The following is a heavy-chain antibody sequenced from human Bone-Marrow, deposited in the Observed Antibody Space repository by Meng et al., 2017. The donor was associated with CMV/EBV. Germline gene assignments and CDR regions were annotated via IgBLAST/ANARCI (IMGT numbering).Heavy chain of an antibody. CDR3: ARAWKPSLSDYYGSGSYFGWFDP. D-gene: IGHD3-10*01. J-gene: IGHJ5*02. V-gene: IGHV1-18*01. CDR1: GYTFTSYG. CDR2: ISGYNGNT. Sequence: ASVKVSCKASGYTFTSYGFSWVRQAPGQGLEWMGWISGYNGNTNYAQKFQGRVTMTTDASTSTAYMELSSLRSEDAAVYYCARAWKPSLSDYYGSGSYFGWFDPWGQGTLVTVSS.